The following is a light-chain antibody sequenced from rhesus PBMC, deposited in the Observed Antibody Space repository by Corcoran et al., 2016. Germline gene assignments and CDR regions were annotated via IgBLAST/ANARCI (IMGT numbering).Light chain of an antibody. CDR3: QQYSSRPT. CDR2: KAS. V-gene: IGKV1-22*01. Sequence: DIQMTQSPSSLSASVGDTVTITCRASQGISSWLAWYQQKPGKAPKPLIYKASSLQSGVPSRFSGSGSGTEFTLTISSLQSEDFATYYCQQYSSRPTFGQGTKVEIK. CDR1: QGISSW. J-gene: IGKJ1*01.